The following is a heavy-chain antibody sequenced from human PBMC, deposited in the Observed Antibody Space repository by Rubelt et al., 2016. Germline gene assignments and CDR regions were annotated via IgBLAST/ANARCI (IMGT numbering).Heavy chain of an antibody. J-gene: IGHJ5*02. CDR3: ARGQRGGIFYGWFDP. D-gene: IGHD1-26*01. V-gene: IGHV3-74*01. Sequence: QVPGKGLVWVSRINSDGSSTSYVDSVKGRFTISRDNAKNTLYLQMNSLRDEDTAVYYCARGQRGGIFYGWFDPWGQGTLVTVSS. CDR2: INSDGSST.